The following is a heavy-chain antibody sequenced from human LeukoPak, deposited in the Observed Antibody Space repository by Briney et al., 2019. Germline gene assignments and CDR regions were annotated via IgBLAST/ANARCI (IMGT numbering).Heavy chain of an antibody. V-gene: IGHV3-48*01. Sequence: GGSLRLSCAASGFTFSSYSMNWVRQAPGKGLEWVSYISSSSSTIYYADSVKGRFTISRDNSKNTLYLQMNSLRVEDTAVYYCARDDSSGYYSYYWGQGTLVTVSS. D-gene: IGHD3-22*01. CDR3: ARDDSSGYYSYY. CDR1: GFTFSSYS. CDR2: ISSSSSTI. J-gene: IGHJ4*02.